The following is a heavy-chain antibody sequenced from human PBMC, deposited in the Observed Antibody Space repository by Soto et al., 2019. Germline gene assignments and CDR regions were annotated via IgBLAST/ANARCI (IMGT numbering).Heavy chain of an antibody. Sequence: LRLSCAASGFTFSSYSMNWVRQAPGKGLEWVSSISSSSSYIYYADSVKGRFTISRDNAKNSLYLQMNSLRAEDTAAYYCANSGWDYYYYGMDVGGQGTTVTVSS. CDR2: ISSSSSYI. V-gene: IGHV3-21*01. CDR3: ANSGWDYYYYGMDV. J-gene: IGHJ6*02. D-gene: IGHD6-19*01. CDR1: GFTFSSYS.